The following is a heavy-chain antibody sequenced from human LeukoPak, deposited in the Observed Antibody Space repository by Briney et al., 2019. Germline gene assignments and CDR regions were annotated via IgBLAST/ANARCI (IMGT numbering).Heavy chain of an antibody. J-gene: IGHJ4*02. CDR2: IIPIFGTA. D-gene: IGHD3-10*01. Sequence: ASVKVSCKASGGTFSSYAISWVRQAPGQGLEWMGGIIPIFGTANYAQKFQGRVTITANKSTSTAYMELSSLRSEDTAVYYCAREGSGSYYSYWGQGTLVTVSS. CDR1: GGTFSSYA. CDR3: AREGSGSYYSY. V-gene: IGHV1-69*06.